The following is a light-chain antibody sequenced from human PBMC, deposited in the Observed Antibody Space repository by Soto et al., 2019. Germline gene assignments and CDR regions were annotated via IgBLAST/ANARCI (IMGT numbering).Light chain of an antibody. CDR2: GAS. CDR1: QSVSSNY. V-gene: IGKV3-20*01. J-gene: IGKJ1*01. CDR3: QQYGSLSWT. Sequence: DIVLTQSPGTLSLSPGERATLSCRASQSVSSNYLAWYQQKPGQAPRLLIHGASTRATGVPDRFSGSGSGTDFTLTISRLEPEDFAVYHCQQYGSLSWTFGQGTNVEIK.